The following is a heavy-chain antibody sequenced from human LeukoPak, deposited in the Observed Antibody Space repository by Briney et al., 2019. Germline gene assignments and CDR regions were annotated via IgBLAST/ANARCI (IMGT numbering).Heavy chain of an antibody. D-gene: IGHD4-17*01. J-gene: IGHJ3*02. V-gene: IGHV4-30-4*01. CDR1: GGSISSSSYY. Sequence: ASETLSLTCTVSGGSISSSSYYWSWIRQPPGKGLEWIGYIYYSGSTYYNPSLKSRVTISVDTSKNQFSLKLSSVTAADTAVYYCAREGGKDYGDYASDAFDIWGQGTMVTVSS. CDR2: IYYSGST. CDR3: AREGGKDYGDYASDAFDI.